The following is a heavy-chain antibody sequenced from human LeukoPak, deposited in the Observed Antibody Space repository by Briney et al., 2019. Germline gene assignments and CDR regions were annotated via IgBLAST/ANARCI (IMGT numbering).Heavy chain of an antibody. CDR3: AREGSFHYFDY. CDR1: GFTVSSNY. CDR2: IYSGGST. J-gene: IGHJ4*02. V-gene: IGHV3-66*01. Sequence: TGGSLRLSCAASGFTVSSNYMSWVRQAPGKGLEWVSVIYSGGSTYYADSVKGRFTISRDNSKNTLYLQMNSLRAEDTALYYCAREGSFHYFDYWGQGTLVTVSS. D-gene: IGHD1-26*01.